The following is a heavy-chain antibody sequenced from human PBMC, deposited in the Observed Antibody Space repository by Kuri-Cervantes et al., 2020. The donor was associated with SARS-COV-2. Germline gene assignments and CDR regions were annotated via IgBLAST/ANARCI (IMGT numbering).Heavy chain of an antibody. D-gene: IGHD6-13*01. CDR3: ARLGVAAAGSYYYYGMDV. CDR1: GFTFSSYG. V-gene: IGHV3-30*03. CDR2: ISYDGSNK. Sequence: GGSLRLSCAASGFTFSSYGMHWVRQAPGKGLEWVAVISYDGSNKYYADSVKGRFTISRDNSKNTLYLQMNSLRAEDTAVYYCARLGVAAAGSYYYYGMDVWGQGTRSPSP. J-gene: IGHJ6*02.